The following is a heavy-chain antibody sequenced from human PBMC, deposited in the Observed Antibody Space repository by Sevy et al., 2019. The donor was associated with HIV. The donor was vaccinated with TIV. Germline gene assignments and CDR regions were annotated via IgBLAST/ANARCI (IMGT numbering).Heavy chain of an antibody. CDR3: ASELYYYDSSGYMGPSAY. CDR1: GGTFSSYA. V-gene: IGHV1-69*04. Sequence: ASVKVSCKASGGTFSSYAISWVRQAPGQGLEWMGRIIPILGIANYAQKFQGRVTITADKSTSTAYMELSSLRSEDTAVYYCASELYYYDSSGYMGPSAYWGQGTLVTVSS. CDR2: IIPILGIA. D-gene: IGHD3-22*01. J-gene: IGHJ4*02.